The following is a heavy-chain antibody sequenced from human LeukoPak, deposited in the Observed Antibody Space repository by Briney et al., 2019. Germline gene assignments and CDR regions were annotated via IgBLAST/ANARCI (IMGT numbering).Heavy chain of an antibody. CDR2: LWYDGSNE. CDR1: GFTFSAYV. J-gene: IGHJ4*02. V-gene: IGHV3-33*01. CDR3: ARVRADSSGHDIDY. Sequence: GGSLRLSCAASGFTFSAYVMHWVRQAPGKGLEWVAILWYDGSNEYYADSVKGRFTMSRDDSKNTLHLQMNSLRAEDTAVYYCARVRADSSGHDIDYWGQGTLVTVSS. D-gene: IGHD3-22*01.